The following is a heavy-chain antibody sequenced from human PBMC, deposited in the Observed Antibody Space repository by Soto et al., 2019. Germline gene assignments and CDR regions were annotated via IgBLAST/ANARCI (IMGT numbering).Heavy chain of an antibody. J-gene: IGHJ4*02. CDR1: GFTFSSYA. CDR2: ISGSDDST. V-gene: IGHV3-23*01. CDR3: XXXXXXXXXXX. Sequence: EVQLLESGGGLVQPGESLRLSCAASGFTFSSYAMSWVRQAPGKGLEWVSVISGSDDSTYYADSVKGRFTISRDNSKNXXXXXXXXXXXXXXXXXXXXXXXXXXXXXXXGQGTLVTVSS.